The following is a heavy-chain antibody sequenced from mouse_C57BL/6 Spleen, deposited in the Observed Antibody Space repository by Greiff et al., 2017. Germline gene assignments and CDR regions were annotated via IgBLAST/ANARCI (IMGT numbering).Heavy chain of an antibody. CDR1: GYTFTSYW. D-gene: IGHD2-1*01. CDR2: IDPSDSET. CDR3: ARPHYGNYFAY. J-gene: IGHJ3*01. Sequence: VQLQQPGAELVRPGSSVKLSCKASGYTFTSYWMHWVKQRPIQGLEWIGNIDPSDSETHYNQKFKDKATLTVVKSSSTAYMQLSSLTSEDSAVYYCARPHYGNYFAYWGQGTLVTVSA. V-gene: IGHV1-52*01.